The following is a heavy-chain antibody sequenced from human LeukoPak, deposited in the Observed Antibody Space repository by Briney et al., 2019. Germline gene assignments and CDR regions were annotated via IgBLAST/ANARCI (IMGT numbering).Heavy chain of an antibody. CDR3: AREYGSGSYYYDY. D-gene: IGHD3-10*01. Sequence: GRSLRLSCAASGFTFSSYGMHWVRQAPGKGLEWVAVISYDGSNKYYADSVKGRFTISRDNSKNTLYLQMNSLRAEDTAVYYCAREYGSGSYYYDYWGQGTLVTVSS. V-gene: IGHV3-30*03. CDR2: ISYDGSNK. J-gene: IGHJ4*02. CDR1: GFTFSSYG.